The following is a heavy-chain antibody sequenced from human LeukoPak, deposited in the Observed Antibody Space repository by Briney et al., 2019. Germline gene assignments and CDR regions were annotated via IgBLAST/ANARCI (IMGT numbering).Heavy chain of an antibody. CDR2: ISYNGDKT. V-gene: IGHV3-23*01. J-gene: IGHJ4*02. CDR1: GLTFSIYA. D-gene: IGHD6-13*01. Sequence: PGGSLRLSCAASGLTFSIYALSWVRQAPGKGLEWVSVISYNGDKTHYADSVKGRFTISRDNSKNTLYLQMSSLRAEDTAVYYCVKPRKYTTNWSFDYWGQGTLVTVSS. CDR3: VKPRKYTTNWSFDY.